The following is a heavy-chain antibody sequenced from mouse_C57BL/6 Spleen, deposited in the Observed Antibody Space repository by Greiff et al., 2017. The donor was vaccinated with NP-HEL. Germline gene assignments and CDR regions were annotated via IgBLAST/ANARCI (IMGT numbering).Heavy chain of an antibody. Sequence: VQLQQPGAELVKPGASVKLSCKASGYTFTSYWMHWVKQRPGQGLEWIGMIHPNSGSTNYNEKFKSKATLTVDKSSSTAYMQLSSLTSEDSAVYYCARRGVTTVVADDWGQGTTLTVSS. J-gene: IGHJ2*01. CDR2: IHPNSGST. V-gene: IGHV1-64*01. D-gene: IGHD1-1*01. CDR3: ARRGVTTVVADD. CDR1: GYTFTSYW.